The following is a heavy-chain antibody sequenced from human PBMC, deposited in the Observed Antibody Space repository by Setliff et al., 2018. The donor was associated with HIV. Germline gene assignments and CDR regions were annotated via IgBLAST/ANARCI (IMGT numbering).Heavy chain of an antibody. Sequence: PGGSLRLSCAASGFTFSTYPMSWVRQAPGKGLEWVSGISGSGGSTYYADSVKGRFTISRDNSKNTVYLHMNSLRAEDTAVYYCAKDSEPEYYGASASGEAFDIWGQGTRVTVSS. CDR1: GFTFSTYP. D-gene: IGHD3-10*01. CDR3: AKDSEPEYYGASASGEAFDI. V-gene: IGHV3-23*01. CDR2: ISGSGGST. J-gene: IGHJ3*02.